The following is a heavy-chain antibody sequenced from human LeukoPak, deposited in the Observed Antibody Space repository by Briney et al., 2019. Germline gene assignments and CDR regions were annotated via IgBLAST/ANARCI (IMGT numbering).Heavy chain of an antibody. CDR3: ARATGSVDPYDI. J-gene: IGHJ3*02. CDR2: LKKSGGSS. Sequence: GSLRFSCTVSGFTFSDYVMTWVRQAPGKGLEWVSTLKKSGGSSHYADSVKGRFTISGDSSKNTLYLQMNSLRADDTAVYYCARATGSVDPYDIWGQGTVVTVST. V-gene: IGHV3-23*01. CDR1: GFTFSDYV. D-gene: IGHD2-8*02.